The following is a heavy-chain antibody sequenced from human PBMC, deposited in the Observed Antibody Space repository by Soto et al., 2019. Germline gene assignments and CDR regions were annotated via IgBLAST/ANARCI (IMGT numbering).Heavy chain of an antibody. CDR1: GFTFSSYW. CDR3: ARYTYYDFWSGYSRAIDY. D-gene: IGHD3-3*01. J-gene: IGHJ4*02. CDR2: IKQDGSEK. V-gene: IGHV3-7*03. Sequence: GGSLRLSCAASGFTFSSYWMSWVRQAPGKGLEWVANIKQDGSEKYYVDSVKGRFTISRDNAKNSLYLQMNSPRAEDTAVYYCARYTYYDFWSGYSRAIDYWGQGTLVTVSS.